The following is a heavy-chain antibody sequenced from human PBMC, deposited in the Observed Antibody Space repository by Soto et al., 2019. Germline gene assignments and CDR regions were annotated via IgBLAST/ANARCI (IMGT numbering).Heavy chain of an antibody. V-gene: IGHV5-51*01. CDR1: GYSFTSYW. D-gene: IGHD6-13*01. Sequence: GESLKISCKGSGYSFTSYWIGWVRQMPGKGLEWMGIIYPGDPDTRYSPSFQGQVTISADKSISTAYLQWSSLKASDTAMYYCARRYSSSWYWFDPWGQGTLVTVSS. CDR2: IYPGDPDT. J-gene: IGHJ5*02. CDR3: ARRYSSSWYWFDP.